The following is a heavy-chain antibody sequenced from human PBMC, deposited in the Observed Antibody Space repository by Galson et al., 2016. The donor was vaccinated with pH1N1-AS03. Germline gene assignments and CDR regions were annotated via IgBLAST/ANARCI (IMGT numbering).Heavy chain of an antibody. CDR3: ARDHLGAGPAFDY. CDR1: GDSVSSNTAA. V-gene: IGHV6-1*01. J-gene: IGHJ4*02. CDR2: TYYRSKWYKWYN. Sequence: CAISGDSVSSNTAAWNWIRQSPSRGLEWLGRTYYRSKWYKWYNDYAVSVKSRITINPDTSKNQFSLQLNSVTPEDTAVYYCARDHLGAGPAFDYWGQGTLVTVSS. D-gene: IGHD1-26*01.